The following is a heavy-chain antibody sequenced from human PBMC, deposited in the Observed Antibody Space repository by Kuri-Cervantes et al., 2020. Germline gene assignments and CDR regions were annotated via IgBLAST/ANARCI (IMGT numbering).Heavy chain of an antibody. Sequence: ASVKVSCKASGYTFSIYGISWVRQAPGQGLEWMGWISAYNGNTNYAQKLQGRVTMTRDSSISTAYMELSGLRSEDTAVYYCARAPSWNWNDPYWFGPWGQGTLVTVSS. J-gene: IGHJ5*02. V-gene: IGHV1-18*01. CDR3: ARAPSWNWNDPYWFGP. D-gene: IGHD1-1*01. CDR1: GYTFSIYG. CDR2: ISAYNGNT.